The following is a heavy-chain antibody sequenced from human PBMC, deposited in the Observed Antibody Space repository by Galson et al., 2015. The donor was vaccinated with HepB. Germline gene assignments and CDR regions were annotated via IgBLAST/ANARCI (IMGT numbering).Heavy chain of an antibody. CDR2: ISAYNGNT. Sequence: SVKVSCKASGYTFTSYGISWVRQAPGQGLEWMGWISAYNGNTNYAQKLQGRVTMTTDTSTSTAYMELRSLRSDDTAVYYCARVSYSYGYSEILDYWGQGTLVTVSS. V-gene: IGHV1-18*01. D-gene: IGHD5-18*01. J-gene: IGHJ4*02. CDR3: ARVSYSYGYSEILDY. CDR1: GYTFTSYG.